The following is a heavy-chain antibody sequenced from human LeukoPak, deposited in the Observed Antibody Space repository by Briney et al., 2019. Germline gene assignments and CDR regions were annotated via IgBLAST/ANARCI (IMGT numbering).Heavy chain of an antibody. J-gene: IGHJ5*02. Sequence: GESLKISCKGSGYSFTSYWIGWVRQMPGKGLEWMGIIYPGGSDTRYSPSFQGQVTISADKSISTAYLQWSSLKASDTAMYYCARATMTTVTFNWFDPWGQGTLVTVSS. V-gene: IGHV5-51*01. CDR3: ARATMTTVTFNWFDP. CDR2: IYPGGSDT. D-gene: IGHD4-17*01. CDR1: GYSFTSYW.